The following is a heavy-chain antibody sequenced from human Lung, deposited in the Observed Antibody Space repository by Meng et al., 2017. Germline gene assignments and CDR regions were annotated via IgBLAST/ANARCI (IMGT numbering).Heavy chain of an antibody. CDR2: LIAVFDKT. V-gene: IGHV1-69*12. CDR1: VGSFSTHT. CDR3: ARGRRNEPLFDY. J-gene: IGHJ4*02. D-gene: IGHD1-14*01. Sequence: QVQLVQSGADVKRPGSSVKVSCKTSVGSFSTHTFSWVRQAHGQGLEWMGGLIAVFDKTKAAPRFQDRVTCTAYESTSTAYMELSSLTFADTDVYFCARGRRNEPLFDYWGQGTLVTVSS.